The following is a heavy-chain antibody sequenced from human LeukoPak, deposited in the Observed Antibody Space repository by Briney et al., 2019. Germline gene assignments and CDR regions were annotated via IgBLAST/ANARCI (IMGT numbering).Heavy chain of an antibody. CDR1: GYTFRSYP. Sequence: GESLNISCETSGYTFRSYPIAWVRQVPGRGLAWMGNFNPANFETTYSPYFQGQVTFSVDKSISTAYLQWSSLKASDTALYYCARHYIHAWFGYWGQGTLISVS. D-gene: IGHD3-10*01. V-gene: IGHV5-51*01. CDR3: ARHYIHAWFGY. CDR2: FNPANFET. J-gene: IGHJ4*02.